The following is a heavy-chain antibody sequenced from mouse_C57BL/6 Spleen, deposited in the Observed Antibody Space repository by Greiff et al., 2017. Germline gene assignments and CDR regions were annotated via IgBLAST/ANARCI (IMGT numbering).Heavy chain of an antibody. CDR3: AFGYFDY. J-gene: IGHJ2*01. CDR1: GYSITSGYY. CDR2: ISYDGSN. Sequence: EVKLQESGPGLVKPSQSLSLTCSVTGYSITSGYYWNWIRQFPGNKLEWMGYISYDGSNNYNPSLKNRISITRDTSKNQFFLKLNSVTTEDTATYYCAFGYFDYWGQGTTLTVSS. V-gene: IGHV3-6*01.